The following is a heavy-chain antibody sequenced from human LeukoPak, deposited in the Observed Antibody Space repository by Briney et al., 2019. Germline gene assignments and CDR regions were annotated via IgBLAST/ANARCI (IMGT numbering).Heavy chain of an antibody. V-gene: IGHV3-23*01. Sequence: TGGSLRLSCAASGFTFSSYAKSWVRQAPGKGLEWVSAISGSGGSTYYADSVKDRFTISRDNSKNTLYLQMNSLRAEDTAVYYCAKHPQLRYFDWFPTFFDWGQGTLVTVSS. D-gene: IGHD3-9*01. CDR3: AKHPQLRYFDWFPTFFD. J-gene: IGHJ4*02. CDR2: ISGSGGST. CDR1: GFTFSSYA.